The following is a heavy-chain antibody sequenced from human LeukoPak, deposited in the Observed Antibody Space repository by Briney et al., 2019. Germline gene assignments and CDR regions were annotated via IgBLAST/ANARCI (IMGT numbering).Heavy chain of an antibody. CDR3: ARVDPGTTYYYCYYMDV. D-gene: IGHD1-7*01. Sequence: SETLSLTCTVSGGSISSHYWSWIRQPPGKGLEWIGYIYYSGSTNYNPSLKSRVTISVDTSKNQFSLKLSSVTAADTAVYYCARVDPGTTYYYCYYMDVWGKGTTVTVSS. J-gene: IGHJ6*03. CDR1: GGSISSHY. CDR2: IYYSGST. V-gene: IGHV4-59*11.